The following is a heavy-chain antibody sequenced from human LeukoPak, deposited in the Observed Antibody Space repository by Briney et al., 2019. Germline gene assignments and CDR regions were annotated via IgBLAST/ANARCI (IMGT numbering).Heavy chain of an antibody. CDR2: IYYSGST. CDR1: GGSISSSSYY. V-gene: IGHV4-39*01. Sequence: PSETLSLTCTVSGGSISSSSYYWGWIRQPPGKGLEWIGSIYYSGSTYYNPSLKSRVTISVDTSKNQFSLKLSSVTAADTAVYYCAGRYYYYYYMDVWGKGTTVTISS. J-gene: IGHJ6*03. CDR3: AGRYYYYYYMDV.